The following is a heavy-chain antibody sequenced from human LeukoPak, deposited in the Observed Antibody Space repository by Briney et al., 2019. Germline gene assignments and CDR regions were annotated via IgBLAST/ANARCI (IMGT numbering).Heavy chain of an antibody. Sequence: PGGSLRLSCAASGFSFSNAWMSWVRQAPGKGLEWVGRIKIKTDGGTTDYAAPVKGRFTISRDDSKNTLYLQMNSLKTEDTAVYYCTTEGAIVVVPAAIETTFDYWGQGTLVTVSS. J-gene: IGHJ4*02. V-gene: IGHV3-15*01. D-gene: IGHD2-2*02. CDR3: TTEGAIVVVPAAIETTFDY. CDR2: IKIKTDGGTT. CDR1: GFSFSNAW.